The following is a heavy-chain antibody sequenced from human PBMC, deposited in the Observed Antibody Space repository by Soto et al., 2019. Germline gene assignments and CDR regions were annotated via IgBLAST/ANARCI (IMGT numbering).Heavy chain of an antibody. CDR2: INDDGIST. V-gene: IGHV3-74*01. D-gene: IGHD1-1*01. CDR3: TRAPRSTSTGTGAF. J-gene: IGHJ4*02. Sequence: GSLRLSCAASGFTFSMYWMHWVRQVPGKGPEWVSRINDDGISTNYADSVQGRFTISRDNAKNTLYLQMNALRVEATAVYYCTRAPRSTSTGTGAFWGPGTLVTVSS. CDR1: GFTFSMYW.